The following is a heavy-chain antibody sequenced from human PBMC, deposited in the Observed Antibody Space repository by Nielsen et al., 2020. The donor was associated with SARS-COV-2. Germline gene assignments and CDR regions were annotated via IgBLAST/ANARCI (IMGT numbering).Heavy chain of an antibody. J-gene: IGHJ4*02. CDR1: GGSISSDNYY. CDR2: IYYSGRT. CDR3: ARGNLYDGFDNYFDY. D-gene: IGHD5-12*01. V-gene: IGHV4-30-4*08. Sequence: LRLSCTVSGGSISSDNYYWSWIRQTPGKGLEWIGYIYYSGRTYYNPSLKSRVSLSVDTSKNQFSLNLSSVTAADTALYYCARGNLYDGFDNYFDYWGQGTLVTVSS.